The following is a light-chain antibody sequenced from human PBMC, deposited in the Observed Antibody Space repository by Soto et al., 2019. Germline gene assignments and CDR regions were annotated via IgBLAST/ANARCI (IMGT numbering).Light chain of an antibody. J-gene: IGLJ1*01. CDR2: DVS. CDR3: SSYTTSNTRQIV. V-gene: IGLV2-14*03. CDR1: SSDVGGYNY. Sequence: QPALTQPASVSGSPGQSITISCTGTSSDVGGYNYVFWYQHHPGKAPKLMIFDVSNRPSGVSNRFSGSKSGNTASLTISGLQPEDEADYYCSSYTTSNTRQIVFGTGTKVTVL.